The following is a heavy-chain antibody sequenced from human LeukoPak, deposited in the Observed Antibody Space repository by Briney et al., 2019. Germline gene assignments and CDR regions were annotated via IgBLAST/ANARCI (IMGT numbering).Heavy chain of an antibody. J-gene: IGHJ5*02. CDR3: ARDQGYTVKNWFDH. D-gene: IGHD4-17*01. Sequence: PSETLSLTCTVSGGSISSYYWSWIRQPAGKGLEWIGRIYTSGSTNYNPSLKSRVTMSVDTSKNQFSLKLSSVTAADTAVYYCARDQGYTVKNWFDHWGQGTLVTVSS. CDR1: GGSISSYY. V-gene: IGHV4-4*07. CDR2: IYTSGST.